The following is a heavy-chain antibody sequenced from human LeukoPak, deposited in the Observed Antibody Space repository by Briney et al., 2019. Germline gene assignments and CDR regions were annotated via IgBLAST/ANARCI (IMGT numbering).Heavy chain of an antibody. J-gene: IGHJ4*02. Sequence: PSETLSLTCTVSGASISNYYWSWIRQPAGKGLEWIGRIYTSGSTNYNPSLKSRVTMSVDTSKNQFSLKLSSVTAADTAVYYCASLSSGYYVYHFDYWGQGTLVTVSS. D-gene: IGHD3-22*01. CDR2: IYTSGST. CDR3: ASLSSGYYVYHFDY. V-gene: IGHV4-4*07. CDR1: GASISNYY.